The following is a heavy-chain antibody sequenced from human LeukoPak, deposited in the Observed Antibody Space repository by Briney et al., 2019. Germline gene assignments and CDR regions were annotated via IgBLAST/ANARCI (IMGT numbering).Heavy chain of an antibody. CDR1: GYSISSGYY. V-gene: IGHV4-38-2*01. Sequence: SETLSLTCAVSGYSISSGYYWGWTRQPPGKGLEWIGSIYHSGSTYYNPSLKSRVTISVDTSKNQFSLKLSSVTGADTAVYYCARHDSSGYPGEAFDIWGQGTMVTVSS. CDR2: IYHSGST. D-gene: IGHD3-22*01. CDR3: ARHDSSGYPGEAFDI. J-gene: IGHJ3*02.